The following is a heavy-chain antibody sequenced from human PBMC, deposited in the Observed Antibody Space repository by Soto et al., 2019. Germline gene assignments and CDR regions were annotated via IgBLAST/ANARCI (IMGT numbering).Heavy chain of an antibody. V-gene: IGHV1-69*12. CDR1: GGTFSSNA. CDR2: IIRNFGTA. D-gene: IGHD5-18*01. J-gene: IGHJ4*02. Sequence: QVQLVQSGAEVKKPGSSVKVTCKASGGTFSSNAISWVRQAPGQGIEWMGGIIRNFGTAHYAQKFQGRVTITADESTSTAAMELSSLKSGATAVYYCATVGRGYSSAPRFYFEFWGQGTLVTISS. CDR3: ATVGRGYSSAPRFYFEF.